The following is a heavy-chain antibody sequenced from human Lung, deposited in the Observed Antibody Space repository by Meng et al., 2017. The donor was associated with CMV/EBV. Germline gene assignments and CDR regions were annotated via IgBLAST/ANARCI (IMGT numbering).Heavy chain of an antibody. Sequence: LSLPCAVYGGSFSTYYWSWIRQPPGKGLEWIGEINHSGSTNYNPSLKSLVTISVDTSKNQFSLKLRSVTAADTAVYYCARGYGPEGYWGQGTLVTVSS. D-gene: IGHD3-10*01. CDR3: ARGYGPEGY. J-gene: IGHJ4*02. CDR2: INHSGST. V-gene: IGHV4-34*01. CDR1: GGSFSTYY.